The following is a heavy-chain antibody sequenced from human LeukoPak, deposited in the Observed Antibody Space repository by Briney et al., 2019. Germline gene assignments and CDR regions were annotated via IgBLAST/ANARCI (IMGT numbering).Heavy chain of an antibody. V-gene: IGHV3-30*04. CDR2: ISYDGSNK. CDR3: ARDLQDIVVVPAADY. J-gene: IGHJ4*02. Sequence: GGSLRLSCAASGFTFSSYAMHWVRQAPGKGLGWVAVISYDGSNKYYADSVKGRFTISRDNSKNTLYLQMNSLRAEDTAVYYCARDLQDIVVVPAADYWGQGTLVTVSS. CDR1: GFTFSSYA. D-gene: IGHD2-2*01.